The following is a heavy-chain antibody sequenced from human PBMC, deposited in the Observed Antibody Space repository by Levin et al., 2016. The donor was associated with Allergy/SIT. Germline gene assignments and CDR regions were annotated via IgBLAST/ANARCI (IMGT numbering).Heavy chain of an antibody. D-gene: IGHD3-3*01. V-gene: IGHV3-21*01. J-gene: IGHJ6*03. Sequence: GESLKISCAASGFTFSDCKMNWVRQAPGKGLEWVSSTSSSSSHIYYAESVEGRFTISRDNAKDSLYLQMNSLRAEDTAVYFCARDPPGVDVSYHYYTDIWGRGTTVTVSS. CDR2: TSSSSSHI. CDR3: ARDPPGVDVSYHYYTDI. CDR1: GFTFSDCK.